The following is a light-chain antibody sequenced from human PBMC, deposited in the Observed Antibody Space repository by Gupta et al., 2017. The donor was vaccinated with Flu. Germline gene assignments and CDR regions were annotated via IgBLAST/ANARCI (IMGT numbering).Light chain of an antibody. CDR2: ENN. V-gene: IGLV1-51*02. CDR3: GTWDSSLTTGV. CDR1: SSNIGNNY. J-gene: IGLJ3*02. Sequence: KVTISCSGSSSNIGNNYVSWYQQLPGTAPKLLIYENNKRPSGIPDRFSGSKSDTSATLGITGLQTGDEADYYCGTWDSSLTTGVFGGGTKLTVL.